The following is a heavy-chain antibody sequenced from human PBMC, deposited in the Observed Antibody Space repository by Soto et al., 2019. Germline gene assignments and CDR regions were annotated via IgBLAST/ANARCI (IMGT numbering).Heavy chain of an antibody. CDR2: IAIASFDS. Sequence: EVQLLESGGGLVQPGGSLRLSCVASGFTFGTVAMTWVRQAPGKGLEWVSSIAIASFDSYYAPSVKGRFTTSRDDSKNTLYLQMLCLRANETAFYYCAKDRSSVYRSGLYFDFWGPGSLVTVSS. CDR3: AKDRSSVYRSGLYFDF. V-gene: IGHV3-23*01. D-gene: IGHD3-16*02. J-gene: IGHJ4*02. CDR1: GFTFGTVA.